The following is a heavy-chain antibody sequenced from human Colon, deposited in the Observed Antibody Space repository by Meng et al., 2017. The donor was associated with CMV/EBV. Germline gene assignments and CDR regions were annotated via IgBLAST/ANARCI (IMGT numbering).Heavy chain of an antibody. CDR3: ARVGYCSGSSCYGTWVDP. CDR2: LYVGHTT. V-gene: IGHV3-53*01. J-gene: IGHJ5*02. D-gene: IGHD2-2*01. CDR1: NVSHNY. Sequence: NVSHNYMSWVRQAPGKGLEWVAILYVGHTTFYADSVRGRFTISRDDSKNTLHLHMDSLRAEDTAVYFCARVGYCSGSSCYGTWVDPWGQGTLVTVSS.